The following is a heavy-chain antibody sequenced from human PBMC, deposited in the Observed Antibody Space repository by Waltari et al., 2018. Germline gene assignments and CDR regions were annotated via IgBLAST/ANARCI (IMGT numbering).Heavy chain of an antibody. J-gene: IGHJ4*02. V-gene: IGHV3-48*03. D-gene: IGHD6-13*01. CDR3: ARGLFYSSSWYWGY. CDR1: GFTFSSYE. CDR2: ISSSGSTI. Sequence: GGGLVQPGGSLRLSCAASGFTFSSYEMNWVRQAPGKGLEWVSYISSSGSTIYYADSVKGRFTISRDNAKNSLYLQMNSLRAEDTAVYYCARGLFYSSSWYWGYWGQGTLVTVSS.